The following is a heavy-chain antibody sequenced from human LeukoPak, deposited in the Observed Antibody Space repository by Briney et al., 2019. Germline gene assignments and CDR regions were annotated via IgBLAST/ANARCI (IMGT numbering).Heavy chain of an antibody. CDR1: GFTFSSYG. J-gene: IGHJ4*02. V-gene: IGHV3-33*08. CDR3: ARGAYDFLTGYHNEGSFDY. D-gene: IGHD3-9*01. Sequence: GRSLRLSCAASGFTFSSYGMHWVRQAPGKGLEWVSAIWYDGSNKYYADSVKGRFTISRDNSKNTLYLQMNSLRAEDTAVYYCARGAYDFLTGYHNEGSFDYWRQGTLVTVSS. CDR2: IWYDGSNK.